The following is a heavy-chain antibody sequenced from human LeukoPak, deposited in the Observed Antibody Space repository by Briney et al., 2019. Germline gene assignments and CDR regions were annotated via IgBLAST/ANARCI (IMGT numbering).Heavy chain of an antibody. CDR2: INTDGSST. Sequence: GGSLRLSCAASGFTFSSYSMNWVRQAPGKGLLWVSRINTDGSSTYYADSVKGRFTISRDNAKNTLYLQMNSLRAEDTAVYYCARDHYGGNSDYWGQGTLVTVSS. D-gene: IGHD4-23*01. V-gene: IGHV3-74*01. CDR1: GFTFSSYS. CDR3: ARDHYGGNSDY. J-gene: IGHJ4*02.